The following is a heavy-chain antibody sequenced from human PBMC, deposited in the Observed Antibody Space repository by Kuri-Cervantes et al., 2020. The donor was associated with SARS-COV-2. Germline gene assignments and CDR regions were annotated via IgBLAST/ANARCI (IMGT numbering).Heavy chain of an antibody. CDR2: ISYDESNI. D-gene: IGHD2-2*01. J-gene: IGHJ4*02. Sequence: GGPLRLSCVASGFTFSSYGMHWVRQAPGKGLEWVAVISYDESNIYYADSVKGRFTISRDNSKNTLFLQMNSLRAEDTAVYYCAKVPRARIWFSTSCYFDYWGQGTLVTVSS. V-gene: IGHV3-30*18. CDR1: GFTFSSYG. CDR3: AKVPRARIWFSTSCYFDY.